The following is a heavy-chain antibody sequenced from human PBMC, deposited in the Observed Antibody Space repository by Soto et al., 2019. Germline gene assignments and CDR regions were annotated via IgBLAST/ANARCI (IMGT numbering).Heavy chain of an antibody. Sequence: QVQLVESGGGVVQPGRSLRLSCAASGFTFSSYGMHWVRQAPGKGLEWVAVIWYDGSNKYYADSVKGRFTISRDNSKNPLYLQMNSLRAEDTAVYYCARERSAAAGPIDYWGQGTLVTVSS. CDR3: ARERSAAAGPIDY. D-gene: IGHD6-13*01. J-gene: IGHJ4*02. CDR2: IWYDGSNK. CDR1: GFTFSSYG. V-gene: IGHV3-33*01.